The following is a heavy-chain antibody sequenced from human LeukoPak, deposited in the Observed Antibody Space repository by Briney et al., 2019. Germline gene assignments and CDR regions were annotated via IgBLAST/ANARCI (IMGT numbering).Heavy chain of an antibody. V-gene: IGHV3-7*04. D-gene: IGHD4-11*01. J-gene: IGHJ4*02. Sequence: TGGSLRLSCAGSGFNFQYAWMTWVRQAPGKGLEWVANIKQDGSDKYYGESVEGRFSISRDNAKNSLYLQLNNLRVEDTAFYYCARDHDSDFEYFDFWGQGTLVTVSS. CDR1: GFNFQYAW. CDR2: IKQDGSDK. CDR3: ARDHDSDFEYFDF.